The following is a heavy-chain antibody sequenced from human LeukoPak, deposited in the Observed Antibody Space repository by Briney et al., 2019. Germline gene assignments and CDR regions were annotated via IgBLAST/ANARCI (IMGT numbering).Heavy chain of an antibody. Sequence: GRSLRLSCAASAFTFNSFAMHWVRLAPGKGLEWVAAISYDGENTFYADSVKGRFTISRDNSKNTLYLQMNSLRAEDTAVYYCAKDPTMIVVVIPDYWGQGTLVTVSS. J-gene: IGHJ4*02. V-gene: IGHV3-30*07. CDR2: ISYDGENT. D-gene: IGHD3-22*01. CDR3: AKDPTMIVVVIPDY. CDR1: AFTFNSFA.